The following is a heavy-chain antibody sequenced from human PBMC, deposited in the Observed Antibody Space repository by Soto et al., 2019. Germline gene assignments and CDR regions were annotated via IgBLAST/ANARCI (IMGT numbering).Heavy chain of an antibody. CDR3: ARDSSSWFDY. J-gene: IGHJ4*02. CDR2: ISSSSSYI. D-gene: IGHD6-13*01. CDR1: GFTFISYS. Sequence: GGSLRLSCAASGFTFISYSMNWVRQAPGKGLEWVSSISSSSSYIYYADSVKGRFTISRDNAKNSLYLQMNSLRAEDTAVYYCARDSSSWFDYWGQGTLVTVSS. V-gene: IGHV3-21*01.